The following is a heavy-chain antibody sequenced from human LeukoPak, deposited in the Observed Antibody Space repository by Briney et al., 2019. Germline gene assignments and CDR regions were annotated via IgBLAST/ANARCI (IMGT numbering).Heavy chain of an antibody. V-gene: IGHV4-59*12. Sequence: SETLSLTCTVSGGSISSYYWSWIRQPPGKGLEWIGYIYYSGSTNYNPSLKSRVTISVDRSKNQFSLKLSSVTAADTAVYYCARDLYCSSTSCYSYIDYWGQGTLVTVSS. D-gene: IGHD2-2*01. CDR2: IYYSGST. CDR3: ARDLYCSSTSCYSYIDY. J-gene: IGHJ4*02. CDR1: GGSISSYY.